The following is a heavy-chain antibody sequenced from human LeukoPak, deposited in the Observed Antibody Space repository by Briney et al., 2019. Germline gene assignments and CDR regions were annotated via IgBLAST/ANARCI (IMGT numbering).Heavy chain of an antibody. V-gene: IGHV1-69*02. CDR2: IIPILGIA. CDR1: GGTFSSYT. Sequence: SVKVSCKASGGTFSSYTISWVRQAPGQGLEWMGRIIPILGIANYAQKFQGRVTITADKSTSTAYMELSSLRSEDTAVYYCASVDTATFSIDYWGQGTLVTVSS. J-gene: IGHJ4*02. D-gene: IGHD5-18*01. CDR3: ASVDTATFSIDY.